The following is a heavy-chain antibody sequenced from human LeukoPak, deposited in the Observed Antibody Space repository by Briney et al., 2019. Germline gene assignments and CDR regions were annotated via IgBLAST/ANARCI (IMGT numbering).Heavy chain of an antibody. V-gene: IGHV1-18*01. CDR3: ARDLKYGDYPFFDY. D-gene: IGHD4-17*01. J-gene: IGHJ4*02. Sequence: ASVKVSCKASGYTFTSCGISWVRQAPGQGLEWMGWISAYNGNTNYAQKLQGRVTMTTDTSTSTAYMELRSLRSDDTAVYYCARDLKYGDYPFFDYWGQGTLVTVSS. CDR2: ISAYNGNT. CDR1: GYTFTSCG.